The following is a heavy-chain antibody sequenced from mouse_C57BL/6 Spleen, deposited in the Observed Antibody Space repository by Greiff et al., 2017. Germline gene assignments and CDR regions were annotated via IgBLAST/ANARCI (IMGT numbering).Heavy chain of an antibody. J-gene: IGHJ3*01. CDR1: GYAFSSSW. CDR2: IYPGDGDT. Sequence: VKLMESGPELVKPGASVKISCKASGYAFSSSWMNWVKQRPGKGLEWIGRIYPGDGDTNYNGKFKGKATLTAAKSSSTAYMQLSSLTSEDSAVYFCARGMDYGSSPWFAYWGQGTLVTVSA. D-gene: IGHD1-1*01. V-gene: IGHV1-82*01. CDR3: ARGMDYGSSPWFAY.